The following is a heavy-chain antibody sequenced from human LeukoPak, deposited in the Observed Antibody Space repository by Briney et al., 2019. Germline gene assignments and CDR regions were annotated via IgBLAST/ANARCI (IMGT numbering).Heavy chain of an antibody. CDR1: GFTFTNYA. V-gene: IGHV3-23*01. D-gene: IGHD2-15*01. CDR3: AKGLLDSRYYGMDV. J-gene: IGHJ6*02. Sequence: GGSLRLSCAASGFTFTNYAMSWVRQAPGKGLEWVSGISGSGGSTHYADSVKGRFTISRDNSKKTLYLQMNSLRAEDTAVYYCAKGLLDSRYYGMDVWGQGTTVTVSS. CDR2: ISGSGGST.